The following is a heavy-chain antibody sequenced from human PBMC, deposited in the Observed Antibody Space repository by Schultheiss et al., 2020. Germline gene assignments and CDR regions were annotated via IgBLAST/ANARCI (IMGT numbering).Heavy chain of an antibody. CDR3: TRAQDYYYYMDV. J-gene: IGHJ6*03. Sequence: GGSLRLSCAASGFTFSSYAMHWVRQAPGKGLEWVAVISYDGSNKYYADSVKGRFTISRDDSKSIAYLQMNSLKTEDTAVYYCTRAQDYYYYMDVWGKGTTVTVSS. V-gene: IGHV3-30-3*01. CDR2: ISYDGSNK. CDR1: GFTFSSYA.